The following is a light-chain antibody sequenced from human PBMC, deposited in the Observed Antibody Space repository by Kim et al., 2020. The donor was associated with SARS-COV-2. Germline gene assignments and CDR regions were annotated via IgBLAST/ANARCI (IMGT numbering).Light chain of an antibody. CDR1: KLGDKY. V-gene: IGLV3-1*01. CDR3: QAWDSSTFYV. CDR2: RDN. J-gene: IGLJ1*01. Sequence: SYELTQPPSVSVSPGQTVSITCSGDKLGDKYVSWYQQRPGQSPALVIYRDNKPPSGIPERFSGSNSGNTATLTISGTHAMDEADYYCQAWDSSTFYVFGTGTKVTVL.